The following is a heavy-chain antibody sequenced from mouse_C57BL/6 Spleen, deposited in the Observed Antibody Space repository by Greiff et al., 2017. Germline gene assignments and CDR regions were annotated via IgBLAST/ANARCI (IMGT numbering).Heavy chain of an antibody. J-gene: IGHJ3*01. CDR1: GYTFTSYW. Sequence: QVQLQQPGAELVKPGASVKMSCKASGYTFTSYWITWVKQRPGQGLEWIGDIYPGSGSTNYNEKFKSKATLTVDTSASTAYMQLSRLTSEDSAVYSGANGRDYGYDGPIAYWGQGTLVTVSA. CDR2: IYPGSGST. D-gene: IGHD2-2*01. V-gene: IGHV1-55*01. CDR3: ANGRDYGYDGPIAY.